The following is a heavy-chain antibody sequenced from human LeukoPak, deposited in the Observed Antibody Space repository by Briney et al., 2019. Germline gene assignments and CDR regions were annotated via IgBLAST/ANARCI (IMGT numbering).Heavy chain of an antibody. J-gene: IGHJ4*02. V-gene: IGHV4-59*01. CDR3: ARAGFLEWLPIFDY. D-gene: IGHD3-3*01. CDR1: GFTFSSYA. Sequence: GPLRLSCATSGFTFSSYAMTWVRLAPGKGLEWIGYIYYSGSTNYNPSLKSRVTISVDTSKNQFSLKLSSVTAADTAVYYCARAGFLEWLPIFDYWGQGTLVTVSS. CDR2: IYYSGST.